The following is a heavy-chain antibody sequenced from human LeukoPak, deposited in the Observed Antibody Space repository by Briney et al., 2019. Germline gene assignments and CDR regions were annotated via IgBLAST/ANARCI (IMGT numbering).Heavy chain of an antibody. Sequence: PGGSLRLSCAASGFTFSRYSMNWVRQAPGKGLEWVSSISISSNYIYYADSVKGRFTISRDNAKNSLYLQVNSLRAEDTAVYYCARDLGQYYDTSDNWFDPWGQGTPVTVSS. CDR3: ARDLGQYYDTSDNWFDP. CDR1: GFTFSRYS. J-gene: IGHJ5*02. D-gene: IGHD3-22*01. CDR2: ISISSNYI. V-gene: IGHV3-21*01.